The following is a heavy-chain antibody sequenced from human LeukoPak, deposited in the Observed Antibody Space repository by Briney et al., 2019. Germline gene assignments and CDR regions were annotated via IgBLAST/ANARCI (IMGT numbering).Heavy chain of an antibody. CDR1: GFTFSTYW. CDR2: IKQDGSDK. V-gene: IGHV3-7*01. Sequence: GGSLRLSCAASGFTFSTYWMSWVPQAPGKGLEWVANIKQDGSDKYYVDSVKGRFTISRDNAKNSLFLQMNSLRAEDTAVYYCARVRCSSNSCFPDYWGQGTLVTVSS. CDR3: ARVRCSSNSCFPDY. D-gene: IGHD2-2*01. J-gene: IGHJ4*02.